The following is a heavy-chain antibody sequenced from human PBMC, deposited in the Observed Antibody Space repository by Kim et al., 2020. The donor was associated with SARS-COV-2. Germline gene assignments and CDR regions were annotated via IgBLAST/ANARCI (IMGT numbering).Heavy chain of an antibody. D-gene: IGHD2-2*01. J-gene: IGHJ6*01. CDR1: GFTFSSYA. CDR2: ISYDGSNK. Sequence: GGSLRLSCAASGFTFSSYAMNWVRQAPGKGLEWVAVISYDGSNKYYADSVKGRFTISRDNSKNTLYLQMNSLRAEDTAVYYCARDRGCSSTSCKLSYYY. V-gene: IGHV3-30-3*01. CDR3: ARDRGCSSTSCKLSYYY.